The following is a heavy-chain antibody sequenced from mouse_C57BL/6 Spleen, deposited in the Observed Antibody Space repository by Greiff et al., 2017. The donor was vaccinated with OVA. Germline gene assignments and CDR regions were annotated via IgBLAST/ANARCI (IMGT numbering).Heavy chain of an antibody. CDR2: IDPSDSET. Sequence: LQQPGAELVRPGSSVKLSCKASGYTFTSYWMHWVKQRPIQGLEWIGNIDPSDSETHYNQKFKDKATLTVDKSSSTAYMQLSSLTSEDSAVYYCARDYGSSSRWYFDVWGTGTTVTVSS. V-gene: IGHV1-52*01. J-gene: IGHJ1*03. D-gene: IGHD1-1*01. CDR3: ARDYGSSSRWYFDV. CDR1: GYTFTSYW.